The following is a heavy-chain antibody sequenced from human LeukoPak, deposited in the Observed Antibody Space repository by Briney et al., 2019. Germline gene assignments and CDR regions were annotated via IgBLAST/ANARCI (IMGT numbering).Heavy chain of an antibody. CDR3: AKAGYSSGWTRDYFDY. D-gene: IGHD6-19*01. V-gene: IGHV3-23*01. J-gene: IGHJ4*02. CDR2: ISGSGGST. Sequence: GGSLRLSCAASGFAFSSYVMTWVRQAPGKGLEWVSGISGSGGSTYDADSVKGRFTIYRDNSKNTLYLQMNSLRAEDTAVYYCAKAGYSSGWTRDYFDYWGQGTLVTVSS. CDR1: GFAFSSYV.